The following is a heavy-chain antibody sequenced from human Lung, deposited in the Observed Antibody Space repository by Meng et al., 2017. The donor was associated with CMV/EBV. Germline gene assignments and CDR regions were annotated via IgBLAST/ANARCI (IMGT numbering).Heavy chain of an antibody. D-gene: IGHD1-26*01. Sequence: SCAASGFTFSSYEMNWVRQAPGKGLEWVSYISSSGSTMYYADSVKGRFTISRDNAKNSLYLQMNSLRVEDTAVYYCARRSGSYVNAFDIWGQGKXVTVSS. J-gene: IGHJ3*02. CDR3: ARRSGSYVNAFDI. CDR1: GFTFSSYE. V-gene: IGHV3-48*03. CDR2: ISSSGSTM.